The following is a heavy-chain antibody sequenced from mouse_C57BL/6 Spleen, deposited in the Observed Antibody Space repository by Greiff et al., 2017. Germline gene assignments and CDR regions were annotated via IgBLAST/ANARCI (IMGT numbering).Heavy chain of an antibody. V-gene: IGHV3-6*01. D-gene: IGHD2-1*01. CDR1: GYSITSGYY. Sequence: DVQLQESGPGLVKPSQSLSLTCSVTGYSITSGYYWNWIRQFPGNKLEWMGYISYDGSNNYNPSLKNRISITRDTSKNQFFLKLNSVTTEDTATYYCARDGDYGNYDWFAYWGQGTLGTVSA. CDR2: ISYDGSN. CDR3: ARDGDYGNYDWFAY. J-gene: IGHJ3*01.